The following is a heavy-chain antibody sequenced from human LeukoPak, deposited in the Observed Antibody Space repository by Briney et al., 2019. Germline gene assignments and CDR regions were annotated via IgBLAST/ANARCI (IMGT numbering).Heavy chain of an antibody. V-gene: IGHV4-39*01. J-gene: IGHJ5*02. CDR3: ARQGSSWYGVSWFDP. D-gene: IGHD6-13*01. Sequence: SETLSLTCTVSGGSISSSSYYWGWIRQPPGQGLEWIGSIYYSGSTYYNPSLKSRVTISVDTSKNQFSLKLSSVTAADTAVYYCARQGSSWYGVSWFDPWGQGTLVTVSS. CDR1: GGSISSSSYY. CDR2: IYYSGST.